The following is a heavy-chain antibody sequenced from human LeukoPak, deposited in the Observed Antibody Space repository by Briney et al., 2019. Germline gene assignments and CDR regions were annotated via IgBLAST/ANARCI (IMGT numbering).Heavy chain of an antibody. CDR1: GDSISFFY. CDR3: ASVEMAHNTEGAFVF. D-gene: IGHD5-24*01. V-gene: IGHV4-4*07. Sequence: SETLSLTCTVSGDSISFFYWNWIRQPAGKGLEWIGRIYNGGSTNYNPSLKSRVAMSVDTSKNQFSLRLTSVTAADTAVYYCASVEMAHNTEGAFVFWGLGTLVTVSS. J-gene: IGHJ3*01. CDR2: IYNGGST.